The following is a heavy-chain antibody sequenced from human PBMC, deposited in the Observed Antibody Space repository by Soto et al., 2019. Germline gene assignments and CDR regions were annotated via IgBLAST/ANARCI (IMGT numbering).Heavy chain of an antibody. D-gene: IGHD1-26*01. CDR2: ISSNGGST. J-gene: IGHJ3*02. CDR3: ARRPGEIDAFDI. CDR1: GFTFSSYA. Sequence: GGSLRLSCAASGFTFSSYAMHWVRQAPGKGLEYVSAISSNGGSTYYANSVKGRFTISRDNSKNTLYLQMGSLRAEDMAVYYCARRPGEIDAFDIWGQGTMVTVSS. V-gene: IGHV3-64*01.